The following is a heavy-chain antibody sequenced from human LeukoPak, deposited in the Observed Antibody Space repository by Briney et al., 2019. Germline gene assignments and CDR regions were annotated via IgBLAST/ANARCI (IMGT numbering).Heavy chain of an antibody. CDR2: IGSSGSTI. D-gene: IGHD4-11*01. J-gene: IGHJ6*02. V-gene: IGHV3-48*04. CDR1: GFTFSSFG. CDR3: ARERGGTTATTDYYNYGMDV. Sequence: GGSLRLSCAASGFTFSSFGMNWVRQAPGKGLEWVSYIGSSGSTIYYGDSVKGRFTISRDNAKKSLYLQMNSLRAEDTAVYYCARERGGTTATTDYYNYGMDVWGQGTTVTVSS.